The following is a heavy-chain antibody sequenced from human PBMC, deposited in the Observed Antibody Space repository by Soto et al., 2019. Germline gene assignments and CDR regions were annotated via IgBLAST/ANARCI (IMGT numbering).Heavy chain of an antibody. D-gene: IGHD3-22*01. CDR1: GFTFSSYW. V-gene: IGHV3-74*01. J-gene: IGHJ4*02. CDR2: INSDGSST. Sequence: PGGSLRLSCAAFGFTFSSYWMHWVRQAPGKGLVWVSRINSDGSSTSYADSVKGRFTISRDNAKNTLYLQMNSLRAEDTAVYYCARAYYYDSSGYYYIFWGQGTLVTGSA. CDR3: ARAYYYDSSGYYYIF.